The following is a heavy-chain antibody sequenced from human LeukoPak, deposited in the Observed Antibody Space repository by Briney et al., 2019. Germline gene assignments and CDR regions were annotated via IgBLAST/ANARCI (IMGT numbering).Heavy chain of an antibody. CDR3: ASFRGYSYGYHY. V-gene: IGHV4-34*01. J-gene: IGHJ4*02. D-gene: IGHD5-18*01. CDR1: GGSFSGYY. Sequence: SETLSLTCAVYGGSFSGYYWSWIRQPPGKGLEWIGEIDHSGSTNYNPSLKSRVTISVDTSKNQFSLELSSVTAADTAVYYCASFRGYSYGYHYWGQGTLVTVSS. CDR2: IDHSGST.